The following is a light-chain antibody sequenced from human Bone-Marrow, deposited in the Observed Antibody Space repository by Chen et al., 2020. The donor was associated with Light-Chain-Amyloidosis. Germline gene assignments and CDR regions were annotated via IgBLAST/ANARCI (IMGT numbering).Light chain of an antibody. CDR3: QQYGTSPLT. J-gene: IGKJ4*01. Sequence: EIVLTQSPGTLSLSPGEGAKLSCRASQTIRCHYLTWYQQKFGQAPRLLIYGSSSRATGITDKFTGSGSGTDFTLTINRLEPEDFAMYYCQQYGTSPLTFGGGTKVEIK. CDR2: GSS. CDR1: QTIRCHY. V-gene: IGKV3-20*01.